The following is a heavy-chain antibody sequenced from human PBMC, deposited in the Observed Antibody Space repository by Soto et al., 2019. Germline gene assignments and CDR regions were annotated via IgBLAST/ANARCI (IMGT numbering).Heavy chain of an antibody. Sequence: EVQPVESGGGLIQPGGSLRLSCAASGFTFSSYSMNWVRQAPGKGLEWISYISSSDINIYYADSVKGRFTISRDIAKNSLYLQMNSLRAEDTAVYYCARDYGDYVPRNDYWGQGTLVTVSS. CDR2: ISSSDINI. CDR1: GFTFSSYS. CDR3: ARDYGDYVPRNDY. V-gene: IGHV3-48*01. J-gene: IGHJ4*02. D-gene: IGHD4-17*01.